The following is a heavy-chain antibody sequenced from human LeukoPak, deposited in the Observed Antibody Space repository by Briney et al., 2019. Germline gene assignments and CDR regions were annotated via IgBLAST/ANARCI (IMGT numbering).Heavy chain of an antibody. D-gene: IGHD6-6*01. Sequence: NSGGSLRLSCAASGFTFTTYTMNWVRQAPGKGLEWVSSISSSSSYIYYADSVKGRFTISRDNAKNSLYLQMNSLRAEDTAVYYCARIYSSSSSRGAFDIWGQGTMVTVSS. CDR3: ARIYSSSSSRGAFDI. V-gene: IGHV3-21*01. CDR1: GFTFTTYT. CDR2: ISSSSSYI. J-gene: IGHJ3*02.